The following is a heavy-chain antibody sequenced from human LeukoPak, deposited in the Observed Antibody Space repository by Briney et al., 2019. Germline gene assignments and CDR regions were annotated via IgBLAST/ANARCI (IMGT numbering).Heavy chain of an antibody. Sequence: SETLSLTCTVSGGSISSGDYYWSWIRQPPGKGLEWIGYIYYSGSTYYNPSLKSRVTISVDTSKNQFSLKLSSVTAADTAVYYCARRGPRFGEFQFDYWGQGTLVTVSS. CDR3: ARRGPRFGEFQFDY. CDR2: IYYSGST. J-gene: IGHJ4*02. CDR1: GGSISSGDYY. D-gene: IGHD3-10*02. V-gene: IGHV4-30-4*08.